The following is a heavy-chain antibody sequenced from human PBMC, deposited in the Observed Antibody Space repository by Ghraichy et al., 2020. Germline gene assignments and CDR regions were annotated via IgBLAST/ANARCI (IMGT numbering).Heavy chain of an antibody. V-gene: IGHV3-64D*09. Sequence: GESLNISCSASGFTFSSYAMHWVRQAPGKGLEYVSAISSNGGSTYYADSVKGRFTISRDNSKNTLYLQMSSLRAEDTAVYYCVKVKDYGGNSEDYWGQGTLVTVSS. CDR1: GFTFSSYA. J-gene: IGHJ4*02. CDR2: ISSNGGST. D-gene: IGHD4-23*01. CDR3: VKVKDYGGNSEDY.